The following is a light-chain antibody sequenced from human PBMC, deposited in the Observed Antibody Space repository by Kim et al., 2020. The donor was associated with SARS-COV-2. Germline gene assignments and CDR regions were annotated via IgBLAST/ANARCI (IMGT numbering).Light chain of an antibody. J-gene: IGLJ3*02. CDR1: KLGDKY. Sequence: SSELTQPPSVSVSPGQTDSITCSGDKLGDKYACWYQQKPGQSPVLVIYQDSKRPSGIPERFSGSNSGNTATLTISGTQAMDEADYYCQAWDSSTAVFGGGTQLTVL. CDR3: QAWDSSTAV. CDR2: QDS. V-gene: IGLV3-1*01.